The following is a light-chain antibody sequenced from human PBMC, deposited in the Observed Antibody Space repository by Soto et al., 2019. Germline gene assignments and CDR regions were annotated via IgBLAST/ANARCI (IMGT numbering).Light chain of an antibody. CDR2: GAS. V-gene: IGKV3-20*01. CDR1: QSVSSSY. J-gene: IGKJ2*01. CDR3: QQYASSPVYT. Sequence: EIVLTQSPGTPSLSPGERATLSCRASQSVSSSYLAWYQQKPGQAPRLLIYGASSRATGIPDRFSGSGSGTDFTLTISRLEPEDFAVYYCQQYASSPVYTFGQGTKLEIK.